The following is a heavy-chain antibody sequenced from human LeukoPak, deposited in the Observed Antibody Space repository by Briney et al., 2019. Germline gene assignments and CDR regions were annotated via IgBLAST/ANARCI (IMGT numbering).Heavy chain of an antibody. CDR1: GFTFTNFA. J-gene: IGHJ4*02. CDR2: ISYDGSIK. CDR3: AKYGMTTVTYIDY. Sequence: PGRSLRLSCAASGFTFTNFAMHWVRQAPGKGLEWVAVISYDGSIKYYADSVKGRFTISRDSSKNTLYLQMNSLRAEDTAVYYCAKYGMTTVTYIDYWGQGTLVTVSS. V-gene: IGHV3-30*18. D-gene: IGHD4-17*01.